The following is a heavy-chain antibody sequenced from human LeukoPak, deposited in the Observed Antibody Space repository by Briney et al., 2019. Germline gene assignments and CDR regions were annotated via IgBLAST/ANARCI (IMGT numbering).Heavy chain of an antibody. V-gene: IGHV3-64*01. CDR2: ISSNGGST. D-gene: IGHD2-21*02. CDR3: ARGAGGDYYYYYYMDV. CDR1: GFTFSSYA. J-gene: IGHJ6*03. Sequence: GGSLRLSCAASGFTFSSYAMHWVRQAPGKGLEYVSAISSNGGSTYYANSVKGRFTISRDNSKNTLYLQMGSLRAEDMAVYYCARGAGGDYYYYYYMDVWGKGTTVTVSS.